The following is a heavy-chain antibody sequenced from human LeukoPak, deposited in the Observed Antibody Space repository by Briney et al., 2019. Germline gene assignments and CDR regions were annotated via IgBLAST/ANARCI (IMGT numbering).Heavy chain of an antibody. D-gene: IGHD3-22*01. CDR2: INPSGGST. CDR1: GYTFTSYY. V-gene: IGHV1-46*01. CDR3: ARGGFTYYYDSSGYRNNWFDP. J-gene: IGHJ5*02. Sequence: ASVKVSCKASGYTFTSYYMHWVRQAPGQGLELMGIINPSGGSTSYAQKFQGRVTMTRDMSTSTVYMELSSLRSEDTAVYYCARGGFTYYYDSSGYRNNWFDPWGQGTLVTVSS.